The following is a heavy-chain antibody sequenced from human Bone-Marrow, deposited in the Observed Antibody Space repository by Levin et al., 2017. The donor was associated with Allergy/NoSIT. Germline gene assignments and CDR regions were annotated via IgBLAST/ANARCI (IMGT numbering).Heavy chain of an antibody. Sequence: PWASVKVSCKASGYTFISFGVAWVRQAPGQGLEWMGWISAHNGNTNYARKFQGRVTMTTDKPTSTAYMELRSLRSDDTAVYYCARFVVVPATYYYLDVWGKGTTVTVSS. CDR3: ARFVVVPATYYYLDV. D-gene: IGHD2-2*01. V-gene: IGHV1-18*01. CDR2: ISAHNGNT. J-gene: IGHJ6*03. CDR1: GYTFISFG.